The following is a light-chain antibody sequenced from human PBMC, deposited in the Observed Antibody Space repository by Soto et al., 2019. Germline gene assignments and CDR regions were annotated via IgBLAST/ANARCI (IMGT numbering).Light chain of an antibody. CDR2: NYN. Sequence: QSVLTQPPSASGTPGQRVTISCSGSSSNIGSNTVNWYQQLPGTAPKLLIYNYNQRPSGVPDRFSGSKSGTSASLAISGLQSEDEDDYYCASWDDSLNGYVFGTGTKLTVL. J-gene: IGLJ1*01. CDR3: ASWDDSLNGYV. V-gene: IGLV1-44*01. CDR1: SSNIGSNT.